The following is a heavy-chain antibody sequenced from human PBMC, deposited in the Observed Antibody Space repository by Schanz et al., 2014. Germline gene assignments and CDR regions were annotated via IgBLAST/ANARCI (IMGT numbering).Heavy chain of an antibody. CDR2: IIPVLNIA. V-gene: IGHV1-69*02. CDR3: VRVPSRDVSFDL. D-gene: IGHD3-16*01. Sequence: QLQLVQSGAEVKKPGSSVKVSCKLSGGTFSSYTISWMRQAPGQGLEWMGKIIPVLNIATYAQRFQGRVSITADTSTNTAYMELSSLTSDDTAHYYCVRVPSRDVSFDLWGRGPLVTVSS. CDR1: GGTFSSYT. J-gene: IGHJ2*01.